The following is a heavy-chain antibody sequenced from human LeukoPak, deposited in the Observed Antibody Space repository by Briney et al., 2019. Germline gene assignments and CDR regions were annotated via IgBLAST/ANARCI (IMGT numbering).Heavy chain of an antibody. CDR1: GYTFTGYY. CDR3: ARVPPCSSTSCYATPFDY. J-gene: IGHJ4*02. D-gene: IGHD2-2*01. Sequence: ASVKVSCKASGYTFTGYYMHWVRQAPGQGLEWMGWINSNSGGTNYAQKFQGRVTMTRDTSISTAYMELSRLRSDDTAVYYCARVPPCSSTSCYATPFDYWGQGTLVTVSS. CDR2: INSNSGGT. V-gene: IGHV1-2*02.